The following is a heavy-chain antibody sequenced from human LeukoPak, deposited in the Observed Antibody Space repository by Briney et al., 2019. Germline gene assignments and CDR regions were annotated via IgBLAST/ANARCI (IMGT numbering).Heavy chain of an antibody. Sequence: SVPVSCKASGGTFSSYAISWLQQAPRPGLEWMGRIIPIFCIANYAQKFQGRVTMTTDTSTSTAYTELGSLRSDDTAVYYCARDSSSGWYVYWGQGTLVTVSS. J-gene: IGHJ4*02. V-gene: IGHV1-69*04. CDR1: GGTFSSYA. CDR2: IIPIFCIA. D-gene: IGHD6-19*01. CDR3: ARDSSSGWYVY.